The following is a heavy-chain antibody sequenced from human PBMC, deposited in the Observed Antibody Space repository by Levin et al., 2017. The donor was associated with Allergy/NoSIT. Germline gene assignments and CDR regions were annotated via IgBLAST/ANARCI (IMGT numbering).Heavy chain of an antibody. CDR3: ARANGEPNFDY. V-gene: IGHV4-61*01. Sequence: SETLSLTRTVSGGSVRSGSYFWSWVRQPPGRGLEWLGYIYYSGSTKYNPSLKGRATISVDTSKNQFSLKLNAVTAADTAVYYCARANGEPNFDYWGQGSLVTVSS. J-gene: IGHJ4*02. CDR2: IYYSGST. D-gene: IGHD4-17*01. CDR1: GGSVRSGSYF.